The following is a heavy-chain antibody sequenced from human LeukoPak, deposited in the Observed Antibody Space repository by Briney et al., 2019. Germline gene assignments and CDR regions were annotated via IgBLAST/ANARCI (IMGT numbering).Heavy chain of an antibody. D-gene: IGHD3-10*01. J-gene: IGHJ4*02. CDR1: GFTFSDYY. CDR3: ARLFLGSYFGSGNYHFDY. Sequence: GGSLRLSCAASGFTFSDYYMTWIRQAPGKGLEWVSYINNVGLTMYYSDSVKGRFVISRDNADNSLSLQMNSLRAEDTVVYYCARLFLGSYFGSGNYHFDYWGQGTLVTVSS. V-gene: IGHV3-11*01. CDR2: INNVGLTM.